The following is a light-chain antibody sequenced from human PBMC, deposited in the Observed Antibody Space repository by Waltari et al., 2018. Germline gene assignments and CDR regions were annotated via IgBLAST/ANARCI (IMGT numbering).Light chain of an antibody. CDR3: SSYISSDTLEL. Sequence: HSALTQPASVSGSPGQSITISCTGTSSDVGGSHYVSWYQQHPGKAPKLMIYDVSNRPSGVSNRFSGSKSGNTASLTISGLQAEDEADYYCSSYISSDTLELFGGGTSLTVL. CDR1: SSDVGGSHY. CDR2: DVS. V-gene: IGLV2-14*03. J-gene: IGLJ2*01.